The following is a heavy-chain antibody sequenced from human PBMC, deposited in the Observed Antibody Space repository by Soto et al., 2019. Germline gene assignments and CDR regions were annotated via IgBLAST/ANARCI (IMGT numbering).Heavy chain of an antibody. J-gene: IGHJ4*02. CDR2: IYYSGST. CDR1: GGSISSGDYY. Sequence: QVQLQESGPGLVKPSQTLSLTCTVSGGSISSGDYYWSWIRQPPGKGLEWIGYIYYSGSTYYNPSLKXRXTXSXXTSKNQFSLKLSSVTAADTAVYYCASRKSSPYVDYWGQGTLVTVSS. CDR3: ASRKSSPYVDY. V-gene: IGHV4-30-4*01. D-gene: IGHD2-2*01.